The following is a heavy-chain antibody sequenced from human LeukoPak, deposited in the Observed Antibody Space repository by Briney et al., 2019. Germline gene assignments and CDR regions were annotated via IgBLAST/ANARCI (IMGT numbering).Heavy chain of an antibody. D-gene: IGHD3-22*01. Sequence: KPSETLSLTRTVSGGSISSSSYYWGWIRQPPGKGLEWIGSIYYSGSTYYNPSLKSRVTISVDTSKNQFSLNLGSVTAADTAVYYCARLYYDSSGYYQICYFDYWGQGTLVTVSS. CDR2: IYYSGST. V-gene: IGHV4-39*01. CDR1: GGSISSSSYY. J-gene: IGHJ4*02. CDR3: ARLYYDSSGYYQICYFDY.